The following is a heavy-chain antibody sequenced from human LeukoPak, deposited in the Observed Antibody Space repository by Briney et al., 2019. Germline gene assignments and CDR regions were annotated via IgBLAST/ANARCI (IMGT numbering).Heavy chain of an antibody. CDR2: IYYSGST. V-gene: IGHV4-59*01. J-gene: IGHJ5*02. Sequence: SETLSLTCTVSGGSISSYYWSWIRQPPGKGLEWIGYIYYSGSTNYNPSLKSRVTISVDTSKNQFSLKLSSVTAADTAVYYCARAYYYDSSGSGGFDPWGQGTLVTVSS. CDR3: ARAYYYDSSGSGGFDP. CDR1: GGSISSYY. D-gene: IGHD3-22*01.